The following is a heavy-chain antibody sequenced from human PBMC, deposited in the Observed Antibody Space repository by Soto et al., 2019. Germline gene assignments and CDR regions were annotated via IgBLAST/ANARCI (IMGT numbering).Heavy chain of an antibody. CDR2: ISSSGDYL. CDR1: GFTFRRNN. J-gene: IGHJ4*02. CDR3: VRGVEDDDGAAAPWFFLEN. D-gene: IGHD6-25*01. V-gene: IGHV3-21*01. Sequence: GWALRLSCAASGFTFRRNNMNWVRQAPGKGLEWVASISSSGDYLYYADSVKGRFIISRDNFQNSLFLQMNNLRADDTAVYYCVRGVEDDDGAAAPWFFLENWGQGTSVTVSS.